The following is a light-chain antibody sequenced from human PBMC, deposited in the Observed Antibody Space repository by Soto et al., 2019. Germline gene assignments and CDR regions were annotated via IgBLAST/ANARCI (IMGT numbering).Light chain of an antibody. J-gene: IGKJ1*01. CDR2: DAS. CDR1: QTITRW. V-gene: IGKV1-5*01. CDR3: QQYGSSPQRRT. Sequence: EIQVTQSPSALSASVGDRATITCRASQTITRWMAWYQQKPVKAPKLLIYDASTLESGVASRFRGSGSGTDFTLTISSLEPEDFAAYYCQQYGSSPQRRTFGQGTKVDIK.